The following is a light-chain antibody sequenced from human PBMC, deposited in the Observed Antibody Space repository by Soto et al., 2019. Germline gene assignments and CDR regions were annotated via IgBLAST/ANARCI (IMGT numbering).Light chain of an antibody. V-gene: IGLV2-11*01. CDR3: AAWDGSLKGYV. J-gene: IGLJ1*01. Sequence: QSVLTQPRSVSGSPGQSVTISCTGTTGDVGAYNFVSWYQLHPGKAPKLMIYDASKRPSGVPDRFSASKSGNTASLTISGLQSEDEADYYCAAWDGSLKGYVFGTGTKVTVL. CDR1: TGDVGAYNF. CDR2: DAS.